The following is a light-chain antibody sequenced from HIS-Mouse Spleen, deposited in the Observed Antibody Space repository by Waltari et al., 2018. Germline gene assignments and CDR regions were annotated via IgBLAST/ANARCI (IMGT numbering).Light chain of an antibody. V-gene: IGLV3-27*01. CDR2: QGR. CDR1: VLAKTKY. J-gene: IGLJ3*02. CDR3: YSAADNNLGV. Sequence: SYELTQPSSVSVSPGQTARITCSGDVLAKTKYARGFQQKPGQAPVLVIYQGRERPSGVPERFSGSSSGTTVTLTISGAQVEDEADYYCYSAADNNLGVFGGGTKLTVL.